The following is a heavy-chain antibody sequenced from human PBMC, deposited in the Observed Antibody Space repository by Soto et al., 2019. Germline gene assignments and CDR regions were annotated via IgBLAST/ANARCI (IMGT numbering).Heavy chain of an antibody. V-gene: IGHV3-23*01. CDR2: IRGSGGQT. CDR1: RFTFRDDA. D-gene: IGHD2-2*02. J-gene: IGHJ6*03. Sequence: GGSLRLSCAASRFTFRDDAMTWVRQVSGKGLEWVSGIRGSGGQTYYADSVKGRFTISRDDSKNTLYLQMNSLRDEDTAVYYCAKGRGAAIYYMDVWGKGTTVTVSS. CDR3: AKGRGAAIYYMDV.